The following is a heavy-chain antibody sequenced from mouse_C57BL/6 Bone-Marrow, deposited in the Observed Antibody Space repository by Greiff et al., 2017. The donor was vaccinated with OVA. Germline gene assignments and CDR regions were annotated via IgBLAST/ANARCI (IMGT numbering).Heavy chain of an antibody. CDR3: ARWALPDY. CDR1: GYAFSSSW. V-gene: IGHV1-82*01. CDR2: IYPGDGDT. Sequence: QVQLKESGPELVKPGASVKISCKASGYAFSSSWMNWVKQRPGKGLEWIGRIYPGDGDTNYNGKFKGKATLTADKSSSTAYMQLSSLTSEDSAVYYCARWALPDYWGQGTTLTVSS. J-gene: IGHJ2*01.